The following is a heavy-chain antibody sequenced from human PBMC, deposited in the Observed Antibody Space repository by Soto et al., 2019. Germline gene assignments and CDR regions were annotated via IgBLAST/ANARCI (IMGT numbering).Heavy chain of an antibody. Sequence: GASVKVSCKASGFTFTSSAIQWVRQARGQRLEWIGWIVVGSGNTNYAQKFQERVTITRDMSTSTAYMELSSLRSEDTAVYYCAADLGSGDYYYYGMDVWGQGTTVTVSS. CDR3: AADLGSGDYYYYGMDV. CDR2: IVVGSGNT. V-gene: IGHV1-58*02. CDR1: GFTFTSSA. J-gene: IGHJ6*02. D-gene: IGHD3-10*01.